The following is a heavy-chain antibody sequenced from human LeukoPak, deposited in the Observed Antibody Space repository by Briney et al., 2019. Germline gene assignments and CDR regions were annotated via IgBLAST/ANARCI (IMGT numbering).Heavy chain of an antibody. CDR2: TYYSGST. D-gene: IGHD6-19*01. CDR1: GGSISSYY. Sequence: SETLSLTCTVSGGSISSYYWSWIRQPPGKGLEWIGYTYYSGSTNYNPSLKSRVTISVDTSKNQFSLKLSSVTAADTAVYYCARASYSSGWYGFDYWGQGTLVTVSS. V-gene: IGHV4-59*01. CDR3: ARASYSSGWYGFDY. J-gene: IGHJ4*02.